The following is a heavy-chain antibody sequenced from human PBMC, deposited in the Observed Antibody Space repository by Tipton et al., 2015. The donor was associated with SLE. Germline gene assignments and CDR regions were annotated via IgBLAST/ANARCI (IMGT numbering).Heavy chain of an antibody. J-gene: IGHJ4*02. CDR3: ASGVASAADPDY. CDR1: GFTFSDYS. V-gene: IGHV3-53*04. Sequence: SLRLSCTASGFTFSDYSMSWVRQAPGKGLEWVSVIYSGGSTYYADSVKGRFTISRHNSKNTLYLQMNSLRAEDTAVYYCASGVASAADPDYWGQGTLVTVSS. CDR2: IYSGGST. D-gene: IGHD6-13*01.